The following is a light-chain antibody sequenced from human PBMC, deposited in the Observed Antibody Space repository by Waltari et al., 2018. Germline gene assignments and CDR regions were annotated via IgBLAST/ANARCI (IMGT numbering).Light chain of an antibody. CDR1: NIGSKS. J-gene: IGLJ2*01. CDR2: YDS. Sequence: SYVVTQSPSVSVAPGETARITCGGDNIGSKSVHWYQQRPGQAPVLVISYDSDRTSGIPERFSGSNSGNTATLTSSWVEADDEADYYCLVWHSTTDHHGVFGGGTKLTVL. CDR3: LVWHSTTDHHGV. V-gene: IGLV3-21*04.